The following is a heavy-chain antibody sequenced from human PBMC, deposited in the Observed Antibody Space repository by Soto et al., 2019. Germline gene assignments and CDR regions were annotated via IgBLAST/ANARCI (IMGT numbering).Heavy chain of an antibody. CDR1: GGSISNYY. CDR2: IYYSGST. CDR3: ARVRWTVAGPGHFDY. D-gene: IGHD6-19*01. V-gene: IGHV4-59*01. Sequence: SETLSLTCTVSGGSISNYYWILLRQPPGKGLEWIGYIYYSGSTNYNPSLKSRVTISVDTSKNQFSLKLSSVTAADTAVYYCARVRWTVAGPGHFDYWGQGTLVTVSS. J-gene: IGHJ4*02.